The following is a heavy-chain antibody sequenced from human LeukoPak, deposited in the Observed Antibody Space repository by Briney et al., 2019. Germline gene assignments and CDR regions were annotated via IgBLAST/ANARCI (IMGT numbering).Heavy chain of an antibody. CDR1: RYNFSSYW. CDR3: ARRFYDYDNTFFDY. J-gene: IGHJ4*02. D-gene: IGHD3-22*01. V-gene: IGHV5-10-1*01. CDR2: IDPADSYT. Sequence: GESLKISCKGSRYNFSSYWITWVRQMPGKGLEWMGKIDPADSYTNYNPSSQGHVTISADKSISTAYLQWSSLTASDTAMYYCARRFYDYDNTFFDYWGQGTLVTVSS.